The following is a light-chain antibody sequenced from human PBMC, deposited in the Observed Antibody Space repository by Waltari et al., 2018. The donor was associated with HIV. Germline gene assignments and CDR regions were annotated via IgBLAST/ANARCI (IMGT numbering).Light chain of an antibody. CDR1: SRDTGAYVS. V-gene: IGLV2-8*01. CDR3: SSYGDSLRVL. Sequence: QSALPQPPSASGSLGQSVPISCTGSSRDTGAYVSLSWFQQHPRSAPKLLLYEVTRRPSTVSDRFSGSRSGSTAFLTVAGLQPDDEATYFCSSYGDSLRVLFGGGTNVTVL. CDR2: EVT. J-gene: IGLJ3*02.